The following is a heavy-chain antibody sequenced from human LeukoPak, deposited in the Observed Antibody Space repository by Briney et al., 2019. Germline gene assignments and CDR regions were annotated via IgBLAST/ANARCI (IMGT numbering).Heavy chain of an antibody. V-gene: IGHV1-3*01. CDR3: ARRYSSSWYAPFDY. CDR2: INAGNGNT. J-gene: IGHJ4*02. D-gene: IGHD6-13*01. CDR1: GYTFTSYA. Sequence: ASVKVSCKASGYTFTSYAMHWVRQAPGQRLEWMGWINAGNGNTKYSQKFQGRVTITRDTSASTAYKELSSLRSEDTAVYYCARRYSSSWYAPFDYWGQGTLVTVSS.